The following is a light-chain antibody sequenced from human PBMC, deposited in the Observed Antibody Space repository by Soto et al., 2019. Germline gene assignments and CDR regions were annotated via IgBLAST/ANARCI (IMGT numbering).Light chain of an antibody. CDR3: AAWDDSLRGYV. Sequence: SVLTQPPSASGTPGQRVTISCSGGSSNIGSNSVNWYQQFPGTAPKLLIYSDNQWPSGVPDRFSGSKSGTSASLAISGLQSDDEADYYCAAWDDSLRGYVFGTGTKVTVL. J-gene: IGLJ1*01. CDR1: SSNIGSNS. V-gene: IGLV1-44*01. CDR2: SDN.